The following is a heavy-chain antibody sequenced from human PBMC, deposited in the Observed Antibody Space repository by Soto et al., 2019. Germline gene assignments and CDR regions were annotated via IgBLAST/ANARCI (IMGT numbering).Heavy chain of an antibody. J-gene: IGHJ4*02. CDR3: ARDRGGLTYAYDY. Sequence: SETLSLTCTVSGGSLSGINWWSWVRQSPGKGLEWIGEIYYRGSTNYNPSLKSRVTISIDKSTNQFSLKLNSVTAADTAVYYCARDRGGLTYAYDYWGQGTLVTVS. D-gene: IGHD3-16*01. CDR1: GGSLSGINW. CDR2: IYYRGST. V-gene: IGHV4-4*02.